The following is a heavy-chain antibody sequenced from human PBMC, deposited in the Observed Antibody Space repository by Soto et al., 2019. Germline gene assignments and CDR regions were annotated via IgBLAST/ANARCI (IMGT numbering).Heavy chain of an antibody. Sequence: QVTLKESGPVLVKPTETLTLTCTVSGFSLSNARMGVTWIRQPPGKALEWLAHIFSNDEKSYSTSLKSRLTTTKAASKRQVVLTMTNMHPVDTATYYCAREIKQRLVQGGYYYYGMDVWGQGTTVTVSS. J-gene: IGHJ6*02. D-gene: IGHD6-13*01. CDR2: IFSNDEK. V-gene: IGHV2-26*01. CDR1: GFSLSNARMG. CDR3: AREIKQRLVQGGYYYYGMDV.